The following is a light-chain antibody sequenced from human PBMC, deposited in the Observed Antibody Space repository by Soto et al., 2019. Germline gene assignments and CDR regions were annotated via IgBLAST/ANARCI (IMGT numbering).Light chain of an antibody. CDR2: EVN. Sequence: QSALTQPASVSGSPGQSITFSCTGTSSDIGVYNYVSWYQQHPGKAPKLMIYEVNNRPSGVSNRFSGSKSGNTASLTISGLQAEDEADYYCRLYPSDSLYAFGNGTRSQS. CDR3: RLYPSDSLYA. V-gene: IGLV2-14*01. J-gene: IGLJ1*01. CDR1: SSDIGVYNY.